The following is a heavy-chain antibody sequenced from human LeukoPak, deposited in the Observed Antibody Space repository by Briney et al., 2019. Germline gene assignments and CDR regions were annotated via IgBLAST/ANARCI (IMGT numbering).Heavy chain of an antibody. CDR1: GYTFTSYG. J-gene: IGHJ4*02. CDR2: ISAYNGNT. Sequence: GASVKVSCKASGYTFTSYGISWVRQAPGQGLEWMGWISAYNGNTNYAQKLQGRVTMTTDTSTSTAYMELRSLRSDDTAVYYCAKVALYSGSRHSNPIDDYWGQGTLVTVSS. CDR3: AKVALYSGSRHSNPIDDY. D-gene: IGHD1-26*01. V-gene: IGHV1-18*01.